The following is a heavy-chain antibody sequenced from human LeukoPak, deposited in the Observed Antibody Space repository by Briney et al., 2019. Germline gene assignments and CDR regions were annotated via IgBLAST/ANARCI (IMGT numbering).Heavy chain of an antibody. CDR2: VSGSGNST. CDR3: ARDLGVAS. D-gene: IGHD2-21*01. Sequence: GGSLRLSCAASGFTFSSYGLTWVRQAPGKGLEWVSTVSGSGNSTYYADSVKGRFTISRDNSKNTLYLQMNSLRAEDTAVYYCARDLGVASWGQGTLVTVSS. V-gene: IGHV3-23*01. CDR1: GFTFSSYG. J-gene: IGHJ5*02.